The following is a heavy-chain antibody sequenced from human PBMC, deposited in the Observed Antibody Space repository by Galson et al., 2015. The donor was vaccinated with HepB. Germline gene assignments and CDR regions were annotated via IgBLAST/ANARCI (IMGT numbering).Heavy chain of an antibody. CDR1: GFTFSSYS. V-gene: IGHV3-48*01. CDR2: ISSSSSTI. Sequence: SLRLSCAASGFTFSSYSMNWVRQAPGKGLAWVSYISSSSSTIYYADSVKGRFTISRDNAKNSLYLQMNSLRAEDTAVYYCARASLLWFGDYFDYWGQGTLVTVSS. D-gene: IGHD3-10*01. J-gene: IGHJ4*02. CDR3: ARASLLWFGDYFDY.